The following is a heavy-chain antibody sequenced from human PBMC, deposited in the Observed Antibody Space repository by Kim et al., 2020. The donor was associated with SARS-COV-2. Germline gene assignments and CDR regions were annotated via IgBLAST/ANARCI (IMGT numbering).Heavy chain of an antibody. D-gene: IGHD3-10*01. Sequence: SETLSLTCTVSGGSISSGGYYWSWIRQHPGKGLEWIGYIYYSGSTYYNPSLKSRVTISVDTSKNQFSLKLSSVTAADTAVYYCARVGYNERLIPYYFDYWGQGTLLTVSS. CDR2: IYYSGST. V-gene: IGHV4-31*03. J-gene: IGHJ4*02. CDR1: GGSISSGGYY. CDR3: ARVGYNERLIPYYFDY.